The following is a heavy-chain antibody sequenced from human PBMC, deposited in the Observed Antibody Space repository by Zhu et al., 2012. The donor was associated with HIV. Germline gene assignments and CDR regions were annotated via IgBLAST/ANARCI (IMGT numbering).Heavy chain of an antibody. D-gene: IGHD3-9*01. CDR2: MSYSGST. CDR3: ARIREDILTGYYYYYMDV. CDR1: GYSISSSNW. Sequence: QVQLQESGPGLVKPSDTLSLTCAVSGYSISSSNWWGWIRQPPGKGLEWIAYMSYSGSTYYNVSLKSRVTMSVDTSKNQFSLKLRSVTAVDTVVYYCARIREDILTGYYYYYMDVWGKGTTVTVSS. J-gene: IGHJ6*03. V-gene: IGHV4-28*01.